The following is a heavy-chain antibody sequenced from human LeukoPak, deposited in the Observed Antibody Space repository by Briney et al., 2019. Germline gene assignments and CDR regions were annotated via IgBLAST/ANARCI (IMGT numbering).Heavy chain of an antibody. V-gene: IGHV3-20*04. CDR3: ARAPITSPFYFDY. CDR2: INWSGGST. CDR1: GFAFDEHG. D-gene: IGHD2-2*01. Sequence: PGGSLRLSCTASGFAFDEHGMSWVRQVPGKGLEWCSGINWSGGSTGYADPLRGRFTISRDNAKNSLYLQMDSLRAEDTALYYCARAPITSPFYFDYWGQGTLVTVSS. J-gene: IGHJ4*02.